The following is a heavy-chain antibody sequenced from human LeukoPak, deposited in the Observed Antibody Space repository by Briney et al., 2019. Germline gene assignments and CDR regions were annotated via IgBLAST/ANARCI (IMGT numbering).Heavy chain of an antibody. CDR1: GGSISSSSYY. CDR2: IYYSGST. D-gene: IGHD3-9*01. Sequence: SETLSLTCTVSGGSISSSSYYWGWIRQPPGKGLEWIGSIYYSGSTYYNPSLKSRVTISVDTSKNQFSLKLSSVTAADTAVYYCARIPFYYDILTGYYPYWFDPWGQGTLVTVSP. J-gene: IGHJ5*02. CDR3: ARIPFYYDILTGYYPYWFDP. V-gene: IGHV4-39*07.